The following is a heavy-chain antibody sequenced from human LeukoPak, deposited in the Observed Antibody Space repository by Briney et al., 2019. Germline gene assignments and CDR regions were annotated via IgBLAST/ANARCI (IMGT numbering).Heavy chain of an antibody. D-gene: IGHD2-15*01. CDR2: VNPNSGNT. CDR3: AREGCSGGSCYLGY. V-gene: IGHV1-8*03. J-gene: IGHJ4*02. CDR1: GYTFTSYD. Sequence: ASVKVSCKASGYTFTSYDISWVRQATGQGLESMGWVNPNSGNTDYAQKFQGRVTITRNTSISTAYMELSSLSSEDTAVYYCAREGCSGGSCYLGYWGQGTLVTVSS.